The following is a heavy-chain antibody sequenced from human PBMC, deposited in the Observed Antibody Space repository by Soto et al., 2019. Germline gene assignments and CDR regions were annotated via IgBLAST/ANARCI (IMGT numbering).Heavy chain of an antibody. CDR1: GFTFSSYG. Sequence: QVQLVESGGGVVQPGRSLRLSCAASGFTFSSYGMHWVRQAPGKGLEWVAVIWYGGSNKYYADSVKGRFTISRDNSKNTLYQQMNSLRAEDTAVYYCARDPYDSSGYYYTYFDYWGQGTLVTVSS. V-gene: IGHV3-33*01. J-gene: IGHJ4*02. D-gene: IGHD3-22*01. CDR3: ARDPYDSSGYYYTYFDY. CDR2: IWYGGSNK.